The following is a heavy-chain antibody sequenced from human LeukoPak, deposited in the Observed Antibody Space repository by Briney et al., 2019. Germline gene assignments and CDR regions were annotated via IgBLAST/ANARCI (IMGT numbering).Heavy chain of an antibody. CDR1: GFTFSYYG. J-gene: IGHJ3*02. CDR3: ARVRQWLDRDAFDI. Sequence: GGSLRLSCAASGFTFSYYGMYWVRQAPGKRLEWVAFVRYDGNDKYYADSVKGRFTISRDNSKNTLYLQMNSLRAEDTAVYYCARVRQWLDRDAFDIWGQGTMVTVSS. V-gene: IGHV3-30*02. CDR2: VRYDGNDK. D-gene: IGHD6-19*01.